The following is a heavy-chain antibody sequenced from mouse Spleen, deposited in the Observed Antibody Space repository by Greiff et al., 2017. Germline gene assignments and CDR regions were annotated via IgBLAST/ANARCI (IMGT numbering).Heavy chain of an antibody. CDR1: GYTFTSYW. D-gene: IGHD1-1*01. CDR3: ARYGSSSYAMDY. CDR2: IDPSDSYT. J-gene: IGHJ4*01. Sequence: QVQLKQPGAELVRPGTSVKLSCKASGYTFTSYWMHWVKQRPGQGLEWIGVIDPSDSYTNYNQKFKGKATLTVDTSSSTAYMQLSSLTSEDSAVYYCARYGSSSYAMDYWGQGTSVTVSS. V-gene: IGHV1-59*01.